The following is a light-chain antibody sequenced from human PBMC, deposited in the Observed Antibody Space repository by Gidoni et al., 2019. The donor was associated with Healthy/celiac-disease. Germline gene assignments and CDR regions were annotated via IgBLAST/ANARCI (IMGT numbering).Light chain of an antibody. CDR2: GAS. V-gene: IGKV3-20*01. Sequence: EIVLTPSPGTLSLSPGERATLSCRPSQSVSSSYLAWYQQKPGQAPRLLIYGASSRATGIPDRFSGSGSGTDFTLTISRLEPEDFAVYYCQQYGSSPALTFGGGTKVEIK. CDR1: QSVSSSY. CDR3: QQYGSSPALT. J-gene: IGKJ4*01.